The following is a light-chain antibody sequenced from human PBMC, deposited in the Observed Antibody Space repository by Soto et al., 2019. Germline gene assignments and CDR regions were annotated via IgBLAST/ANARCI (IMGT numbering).Light chain of an antibody. CDR1: SSDVGAYDY. Sequence: QSVLTQPASVSGSPVQSITISCTGTSSDVGAYDYVSWYQQQPDKAPKLMIHEVSNRPSGVSNRFSGSKSVNTATLTISGLQAEDEADYYCSSYTSSSTRVFGTGTKVPVL. J-gene: IGLJ1*01. V-gene: IGLV2-14*03. CDR2: EVS. CDR3: SSYTSSSTRV.